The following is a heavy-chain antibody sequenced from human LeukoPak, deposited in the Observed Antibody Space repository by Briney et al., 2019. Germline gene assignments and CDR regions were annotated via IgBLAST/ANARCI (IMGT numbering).Heavy chain of an antibody. CDR1: GFTFSSYS. D-gene: IGHD3-10*01. Sequence: GGSLRLSCAASGFTFSSYSMNWVRQAPGKGLEWVSSISSSSSYIYYADSVKGRFTISRDNAKNSLYLQMNSLRAEDTAVYYCARDSGPGSALHLWFGNVPYYFDYWGQGSLVTVSS. CDR3: ARDSGPGSALHLWFGNVPYYFDY. J-gene: IGHJ4*02. CDR2: ISSSSSYI. V-gene: IGHV3-21*01.